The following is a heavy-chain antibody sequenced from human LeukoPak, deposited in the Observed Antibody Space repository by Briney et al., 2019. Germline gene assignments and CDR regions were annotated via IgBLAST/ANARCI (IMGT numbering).Heavy chain of an antibody. CDR3: ARPPFEYSSSSGWFDP. J-gene: IGHJ5*02. CDR2: INGIGTTT. V-gene: IGHV3-74*01. CDR1: GFSFDNYW. Sequence: GGSLRLSCAASGFSFDNYWMHWVRQDPGEGLMWVSRINGIGTTTDYADSVKGRFTISRDNAKNTLYLQMNSLRAEDTAVYYCARPPFEYSSSSGWFDPWGQGTLVTVSS. D-gene: IGHD6-6*01.